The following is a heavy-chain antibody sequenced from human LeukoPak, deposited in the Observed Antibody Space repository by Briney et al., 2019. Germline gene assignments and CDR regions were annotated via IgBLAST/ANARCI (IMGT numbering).Heavy chain of an antibody. D-gene: IGHD2-2*01. CDR3: ANLPDIVVVPAAIPY. Sequence: SETLSLTCAVYGGSFSGYYWSWIRQPPGKGLEWIGEINHSGSTNYNPSLKSRVTISVDTSKNQFSLKLSSVTAADTAVYYCANLPDIVVVPAAIPYWGQGTLVTASS. CDR2: INHSGST. J-gene: IGHJ4*02. V-gene: IGHV4-34*01. CDR1: GGSFSGYY.